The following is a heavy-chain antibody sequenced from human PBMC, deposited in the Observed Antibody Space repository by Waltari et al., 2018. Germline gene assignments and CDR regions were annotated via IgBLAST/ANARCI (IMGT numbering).Heavy chain of an antibody. Sequence: QLQLQESGPGLVKPSETLSLTCTVSGGSISSSSYYWGWIRQPPGKGLEWIGSIYYSGSTYYNPSLKSRVTISVDTSKNQFSLKLSSVTAADTAVYYCASSVGSGSYQYYYYYMDVWGKGTTVTISS. D-gene: IGHD3-10*01. J-gene: IGHJ6*03. CDR2: IYYSGST. CDR1: GGSISSSSYY. CDR3: ASSVGSGSYQYYYYYMDV. V-gene: IGHV4-39*07.